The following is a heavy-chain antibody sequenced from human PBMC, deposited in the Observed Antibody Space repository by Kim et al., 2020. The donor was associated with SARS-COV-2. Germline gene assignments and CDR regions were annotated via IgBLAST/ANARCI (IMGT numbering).Heavy chain of an antibody. CDR2: INWIGDNL. CDR3: AKDLLFHGDYVRGNFDS. CDR1: GFTFDNYA. V-gene: IGHV3-9*01. D-gene: IGHD4-17*01. J-gene: IGHJ4*02. Sequence: GKSLTLSCAATGFTFDNYAMHWVRQAPGKGLEWVAGINWIGDNLGYADSVKGRFSVSRDNAKNSLYLQMHSLRAEDTALYYCAKDLLFHGDYVRGNFDSWGQGARVTVPS.